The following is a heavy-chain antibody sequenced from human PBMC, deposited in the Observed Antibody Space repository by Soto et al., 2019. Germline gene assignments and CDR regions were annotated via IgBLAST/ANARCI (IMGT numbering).Heavy chain of an antibody. CDR3: ARQGRDGDYAEY. Sequence: GESLKISCKGSGYTFTNYWIGWVRQMPGKGLQWMGIIYPGDSDSRYNPSFQGQVTISADKSISTAYLQWSSLKAPDTAMYYCARQGRDGDYAEYWGQGTLVTVSS. V-gene: IGHV5-51*01. CDR2: IYPGDSDS. CDR1: GYTFTNYW. J-gene: IGHJ4*02. D-gene: IGHD4-17*01.